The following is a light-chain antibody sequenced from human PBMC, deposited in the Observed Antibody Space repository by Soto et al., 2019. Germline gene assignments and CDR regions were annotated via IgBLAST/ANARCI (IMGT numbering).Light chain of an antibody. J-gene: IGKJ3*01. V-gene: IGKV3-20*01. CDR1: QTVSSNY. CDR2: AAS. CDR3: QQYGTSFT. Sequence: EIVLTQSPGTLSLSPGERATLSCRASQTVSSNYLAWYQQKPGQAPRLLIYAASSRATGIPDRFSGGGSGTDFTLTINRLEPEEFAVYYCQQYGTSFTFGPGTKVDIK.